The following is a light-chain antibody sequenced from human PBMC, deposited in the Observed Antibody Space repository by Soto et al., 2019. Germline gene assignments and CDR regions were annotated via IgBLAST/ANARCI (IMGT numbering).Light chain of an antibody. J-gene: IGKJ3*01. Sequence: DIQMTQSPSTLSASVVDRVTITCRATEGVSSWLAWYQQKPGKAPKVIIYDVSNLESGVPSRFSGSGSGTEFTLTISSLQPDDFATYYCQHYKSYPFTFGPGTKVEIK. CDR2: DVS. V-gene: IGKV1-5*01. CDR1: EGVSSW. CDR3: QHYKSYPFT.